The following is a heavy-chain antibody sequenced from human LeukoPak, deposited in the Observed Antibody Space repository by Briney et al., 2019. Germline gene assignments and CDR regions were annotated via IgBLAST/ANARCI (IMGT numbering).Heavy chain of an antibody. J-gene: IGHJ6*02. CDR3: ARDSSSWFYYYYGMDV. Sequence: ASVKVSCKASGYIFTNFGVSWVRPAPGQGLEWMGWISPYNGNTNYAQKFHGRVTMTTDTSTSTAYMERRSLRSDDTAVYYCARDSSSWFYYYYGMDVWGQGTTVTVSS. CDR2: ISPYNGNT. V-gene: IGHV1-18*01. CDR1: GYIFTNFG. D-gene: IGHD6-13*01.